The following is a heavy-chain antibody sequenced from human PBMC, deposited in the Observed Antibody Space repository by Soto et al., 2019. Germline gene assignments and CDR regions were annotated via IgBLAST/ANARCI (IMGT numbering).Heavy chain of an antibody. Sequence: SETLSLACTVSGGSISSADYYWSWIRQPPGKGLEWIGYFHSSGATYKDPSLKSRVTISVDTSKNQISLKLDSVTAADTAVYYCASIWFGDFDYWGHGTLVTVSS. J-gene: IGHJ4*01. CDR2: FHSSGAT. CDR1: GGSISSADYY. D-gene: IGHD3-10*01. CDR3: ASIWFGDFDY. V-gene: IGHV4-30-4*01.